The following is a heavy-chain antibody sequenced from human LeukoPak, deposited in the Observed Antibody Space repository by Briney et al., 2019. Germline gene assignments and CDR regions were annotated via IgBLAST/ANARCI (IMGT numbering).Heavy chain of an antibody. CDR2: ISAYNGST. Sequence: ASVKVSCKASGYTFTSYGISWVRQAPGQGLEWMGWISAYNGSTNYAQKLQGRVTMTTDTSTSTAYMELRSLRSDDTAVYYCARDGGGYCSSTSCYEMNWFDPWGQGTLVTVSS. CDR1: GYTFTSYG. J-gene: IGHJ5*02. D-gene: IGHD2-2*01. CDR3: ARDGGGYCSSTSCYEMNWFDP. V-gene: IGHV1-18*04.